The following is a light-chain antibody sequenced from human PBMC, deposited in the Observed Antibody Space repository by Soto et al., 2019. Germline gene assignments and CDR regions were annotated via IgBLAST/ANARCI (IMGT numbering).Light chain of an antibody. J-gene: IGKJ3*01. CDR1: QSISSY. Sequence: DIQMTQSPSSLSASVGDRVTITCRASQSISSYLNWYQQKPGKAPKLLIYAASSLQSGVPSRFSGSGSGTDFTLTISRLEPEDFAVYYCQQYGSSPSFTFGPGTKVDIK. V-gene: IGKV1-39*01. CDR3: QQYGSSPSFT. CDR2: AAS.